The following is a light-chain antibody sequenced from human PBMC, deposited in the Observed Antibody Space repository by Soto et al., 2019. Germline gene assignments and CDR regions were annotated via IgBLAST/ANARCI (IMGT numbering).Light chain of an antibody. CDR1: QSFSSN. J-gene: IGKJ1*01. Sequence: EIVMTQSPATLSVSPGERATLSCRASQSFSSNLAWYQQKPGQAPRLLIYGASTRATGIPARFSGSGSGTEFTLTISSLQSEDFAVYYCQQYNNWPQRTFGQGTKVEIK. CDR2: GAS. V-gene: IGKV3-15*01. CDR3: QQYNNWPQRT.